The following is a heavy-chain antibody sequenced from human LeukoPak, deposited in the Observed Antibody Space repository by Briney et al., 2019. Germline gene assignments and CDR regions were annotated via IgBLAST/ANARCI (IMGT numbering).Heavy chain of an antibody. Sequence: GASVKVSCKASGGTFSSYAISWVRQAPGQGLEWMGGIIPIFGTANYAQKFQGRVTITADKSTSTAYMELSSLRSEDTAVYYCARGIRVRSSDAYDTWGQGTMVTVSS. D-gene: IGHD2-21*01. CDR1: GGTFSSYA. CDR3: ARGIRVRSSDAYDT. CDR2: IIPIFGTA. J-gene: IGHJ3*02. V-gene: IGHV1-69*06.